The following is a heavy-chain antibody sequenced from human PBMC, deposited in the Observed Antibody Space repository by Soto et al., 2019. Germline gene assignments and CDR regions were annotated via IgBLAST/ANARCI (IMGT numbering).Heavy chain of an antibody. Sequence: GGSLRLSCAASGFTFSNFWMSWARQAPGKGLEWVANIKGDGSVTQYVASVEGRFTISRDNAKYSLYLQMNSLRVEDTALYYCVISTRYVRGMGGWGQRTTVTVAS. CDR3: VISTRYVRGMGG. CDR1: GFTFSNFW. CDR2: IKGDGSVT. J-gene: IGHJ6*02. V-gene: IGHV3-7*03. D-gene: IGHD3-16*01.